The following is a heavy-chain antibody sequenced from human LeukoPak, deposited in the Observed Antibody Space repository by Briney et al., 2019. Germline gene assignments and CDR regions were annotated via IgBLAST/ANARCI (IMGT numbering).Heavy chain of an antibody. CDR3: AKGPRYSYGHAYYYGMDV. CDR1: GFTFSSYA. CDR2: ISGSGGST. D-gene: IGHD5-18*01. Sequence: GGSLRLSCAASGFTFSSYAMSWVRQAPGKGLEWVSAISGSGGSTYYADSVKGRFTISRDNSKNTLYLQMNSLRAEDTAVYYCAKGPRYSYGHAYYYGMDVWGQGTTVTVSS. J-gene: IGHJ6*02. V-gene: IGHV3-23*01.